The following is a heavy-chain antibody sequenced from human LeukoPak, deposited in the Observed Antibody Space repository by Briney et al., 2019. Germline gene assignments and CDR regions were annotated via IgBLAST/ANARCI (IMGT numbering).Heavy chain of an antibody. V-gene: IGHV4-4*07. CDR2: IYTSGST. Sequence: SETLSLTCTVSGGSISSYYWSWIRQPAGKGLEWIGRIYTSGSTNYNPSLKSRVTMSVDTSKNQFSLKLSSVTAADTAVYYCARDQTYDSSGYYYSSGAYFDYWGQGTLVTVSS. CDR1: GGSISSYY. CDR3: ARDQTYDSSGYYYSSGAYFDY. J-gene: IGHJ4*02. D-gene: IGHD3-22*01.